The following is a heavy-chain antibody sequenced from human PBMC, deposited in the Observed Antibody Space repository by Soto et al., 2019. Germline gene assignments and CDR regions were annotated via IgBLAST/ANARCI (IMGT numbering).Heavy chain of an antibody. Sequence: EVQLVESGGGLVQPGGSLRLSCAASGFTFSTYWMHWVRQAPGEGLVWVSRIKGDGSTTNHADSGKGRFTVSRDNAQNTLYLQINSLRGEDTSIYYCARGGLYAYYQDNWGQGTLVTVSS. CDR1: GFTFSTYW. CDR3: ARGGLYAYYQDN. CDR2: IKGDGSTT. D-gene: IGHD3-16*01. J-gene: IGHJ4*02. V-gene: IGHV3-74*01.